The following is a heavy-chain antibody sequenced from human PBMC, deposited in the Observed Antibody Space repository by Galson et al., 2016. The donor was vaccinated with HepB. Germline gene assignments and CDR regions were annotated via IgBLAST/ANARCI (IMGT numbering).Heavy chain of an antibody. V-gene: IGHV1-69*13. CDR3: ARDVYCGCLCYLVY. CDR1: GVTFSSYA. Sequence: SVKVSCTASGVTFSSYAISWVRQAPEQGLEWVGGIIPIFGTANYAQNFQGRVTITADESKSTAYMELSSLRFEGTAVYYCARDVYCGCLCYLVYWGQGTLVTVSS. J-gene: IGHJ4*02. D-gene: IGHD2-21*01. CDR2: IIPIFGTA.